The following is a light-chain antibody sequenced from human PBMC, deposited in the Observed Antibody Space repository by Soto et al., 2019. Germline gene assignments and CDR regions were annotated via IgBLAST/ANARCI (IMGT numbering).Light chain of an antibody. CDR1: QSVGSY. CDR3: QQRSDWPPIT. Sequence: ETVLTQSPGTLSLSPGERATLSCRASQSVGSYLAWYQQKPGQAPRLLIYDASNRATGIPARFSGSGSGTDFTLTISRLEPEDFAVYYCQQRSDWPPITFVQGTRLEIK. V-gene: IGKV3-11*01. CDR2: DAS. J-gene: IGKJ5*01.